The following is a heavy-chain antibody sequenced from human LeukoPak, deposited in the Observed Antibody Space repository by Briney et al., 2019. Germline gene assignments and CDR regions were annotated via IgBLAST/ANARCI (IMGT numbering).Heavy chain of an antibody. J-gene: IGHJ4*02. CDR2: IYSSGST. V-gene: IGHV4-59*01. CDR1: GGSLSSYY. Sequence: SGTLSLTCTVPGGSLSSYYWSWIRQPPGKGLEWIGYIYSSGSTNYNPSVKSRATISVDTSKNQISLNLRSVTAADKAVYYCERDRSDIRIPDLYYFDYWGQGTMVAVSS. CDR3: ERDRSDIRIPDLYYFDY. D-gene: IGHD2-21*01.